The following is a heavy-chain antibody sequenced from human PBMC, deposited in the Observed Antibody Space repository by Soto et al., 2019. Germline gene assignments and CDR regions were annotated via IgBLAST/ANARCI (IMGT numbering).Heavy chain of an antibody. V-gene: IGHV3-30-3*01. Sequence: QVQLVESGGGVVQPGRSLRLSCAASGFTFSSYAMHWVRQAPGKGLEWVAVISYDGSNKFYADSVKGRFTISRDNSKNTLYLQMNSLRAEDTAVYYCARDMQWLDLGNYGMDVWGQGTTVTVSS. CDR2: ISYDGSNK. CDR1: GFTFSSYA. D-gene: IGHD6-19*01. J-gene: IGHJ6*02. CDR3: ARDMQWLDLGNYGMDV.